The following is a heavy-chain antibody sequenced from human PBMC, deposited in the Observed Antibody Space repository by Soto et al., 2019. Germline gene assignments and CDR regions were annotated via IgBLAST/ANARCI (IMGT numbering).Heavy chain of an antibody. D-gene: IGHD5-18*01. CDR3: ARDATGYSYGHAAFDF. V-gene: IGHV1-69*13. Sequence: SVTVSCQASGGTLGRYAISCVRQAPGKGLEWMGGIIPIFGTANYAQKFQGRVTITADESTSTAYMELSSLRSEDTAVYYCARDATGYSYGHAAFDFWVQGPMVSFSS. J-gene: IGHJ3*01. CDR2: IIPIFGTA. CDR1: GGTLGRYA.